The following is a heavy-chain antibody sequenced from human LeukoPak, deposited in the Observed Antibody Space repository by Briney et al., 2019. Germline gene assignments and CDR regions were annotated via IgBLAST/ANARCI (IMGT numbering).Heavy chain of an antibody. Sequence: ASVKVSCKASGYTFTGYYMHWVRQAPGQGLEWMGWINPNSGGTNYAQKFQGRVTMTRDTSISTAYMELSRLRSDDTAVYYCARDLWYTMVRGVYYYYHMDVWGKGTTVTISS. CDR3: ARDLWYTMVRGVYYYYHMDV. V-gene: IGHV1-2*02. CDR2: INPNSGGT. D-gene: IGHD3-10*01. J-gene: IGHJ6*03. CDR1: GYTFTGYY.